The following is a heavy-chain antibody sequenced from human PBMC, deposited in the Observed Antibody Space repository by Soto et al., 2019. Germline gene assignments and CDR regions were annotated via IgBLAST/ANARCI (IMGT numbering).Heavy chain of an antibody. J-gene: IGHJ5*02. CDR3: ARDLRPRFLEPPQNAGLGS. D-gene: IGHD3-3*01. V-gene: IGHV1-46*01. Sequence: QVQLVQSGAEVKKPGASVKVSCKASGYIFTSYYMYWVRQAPGQGLEWMGMINPIDGSTTYAQRFQGRVTMTRDTSTNTVYMELSSLGSEDTAVYYCARDLRPRFLEPPQNAGLGSWGQGTLVTVSS. CDR1: GYIFTSYY. CDR2: INPIDGST.